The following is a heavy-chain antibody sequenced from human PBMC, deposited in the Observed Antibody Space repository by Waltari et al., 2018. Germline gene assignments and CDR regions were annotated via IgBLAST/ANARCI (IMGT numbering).Heavy chain of an antibody. D-gene: IGHD2-2*01. CDR3: ARESAFSTSWYPGFDP. CDR1: GYSLPSYY. J-gene: IGHJ5*02. Sequence: VELVQSGAEVRQPGASVKVSCKASGYSLPSYYMHWVRQAPGLGLEWMGRINPNSGDTNSAPKFQGRVTLTRDTSVNTAFLELRSLTSDDTAVYFCARESAFSTSWYPGFDPWGQGTLVTVAS. CDR2: INPNSGDT. V-gene: IGHV1-2*06.